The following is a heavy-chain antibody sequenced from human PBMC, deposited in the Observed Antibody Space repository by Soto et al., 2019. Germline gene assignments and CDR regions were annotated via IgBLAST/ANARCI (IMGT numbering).Heavy chain of an antibody. CDR1: GYTFTRSG. CDR2: ISGYNGKT. D-gene: IGHD3-22*01. J-gene: IGHJ4*02. CDR3: ARGPHYDNSGYHTYFDY. V-gene: IGHV1-18*01. Sequence: ASVKVSFKTSGYTFTRSGVTWVRQAPGQGLEWMGWISGYNGKTNYAQKFQDRVTMTTDTSTSTAYMELRSLRSDDTGVYYCARGPHYDNSGYHTYFDYWGLGTLVTVSS.